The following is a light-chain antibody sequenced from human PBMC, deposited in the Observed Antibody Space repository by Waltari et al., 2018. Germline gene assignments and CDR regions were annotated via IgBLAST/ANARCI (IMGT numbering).Light chain of an antibody. CDR3: SSYTSSKTYV. V-gene: IGLV2-14*03. J-gene: IGLJ1*01. CDR2: DVS. Sequence: QSALTQPASVSRSPGQSITISCTGTSSDVGRYKYVSWYQQNPGKAPKLIIHDVSDRPLGVSNRFSGSKFGNTASLTISGLQAEDEADYYCSSYTSSKTYVFGTGTKVTVL. CDR1: SSDVGRYKY.